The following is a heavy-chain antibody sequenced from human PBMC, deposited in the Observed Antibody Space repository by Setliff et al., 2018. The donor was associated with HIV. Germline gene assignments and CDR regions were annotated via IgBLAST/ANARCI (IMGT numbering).Heavy chain of an antibody. Sequence: SETLSLTCTVSGGSISSGYYYWSWIRQHPGKGLEWIGYIYYSGNPFYNPSLGSRVTISLDASKNQFSLKLSSVTAADTAVYYCARGFDYAQRPPLYYFDYWGQGTLVTVSS. CDR2: IYYSGNP. V-gene: IGHV4-31*03. D-gene: IGHD2-2*01. CDR1: GGSISSGYYY. CDR3: ARGFDYAQRPPLYYFDY. J-gene: IGHJ4*02.